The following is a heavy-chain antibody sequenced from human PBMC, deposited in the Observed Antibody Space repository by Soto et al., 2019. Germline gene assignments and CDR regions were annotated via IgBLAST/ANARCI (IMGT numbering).Heavy chain of an antibody. J-gene: IGHJ4*02. Sequence: ASVKVSCKASGDTFTNYYIHWVRQAPGQGPEWLGIINPTIGSTGFAQNFQDRITMTRDTSTSTVYLEVSSLKPEDTAVYYCARGDMTARSPCTEWGQATLVTVSS. CDR1: GDTFTNYY. CDR2: INPTIGST. D-gene: IGHD6-6*01. CDR3: ARGDMTARSPCTE. V-gene: IGHV1-46*01.